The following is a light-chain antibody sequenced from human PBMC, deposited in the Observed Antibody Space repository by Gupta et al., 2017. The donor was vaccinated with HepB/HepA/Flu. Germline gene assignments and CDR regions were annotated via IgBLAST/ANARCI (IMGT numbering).Light chain of an antibody. CDR1: TSNIGNYY. J-gene: IGLJ2*01. CDR3: GTWDSDLRVV. CDR2: GND. Sequence: QSVLTQPPSVSAAPGQKVTISCSGSTSNIGNYYVSWYQKFPGTAPKLLSYGNDKRPSGTPDRVSGSKAGTSATLDITGLQTGDEGDDYCGTWDSDLRVVFGGGTKLTVL. V-gene: IGLV1-51*01.